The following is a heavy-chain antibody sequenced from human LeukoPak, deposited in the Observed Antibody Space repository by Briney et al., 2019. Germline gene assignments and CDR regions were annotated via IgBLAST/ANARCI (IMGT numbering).Heavy chain of an antibody. CDR3: AKGKNVDY. CDR2: ISYDGSNK. CDR1: GFTFSSYG. J-gene: IGHJ4*02. V-gene: IGHV3-30*18. Sequence: GRSLRLPCAASGFTFSSYGMHWVRQAPGKGLEWVAVISYDGSNKYYADSVKGRFTISRDNSKNTLYLQMNSLRAEDTAVYYCAKGKNVDYWGQGTLVTVSS. D-gene: IGHD2/OR15-2a*01.